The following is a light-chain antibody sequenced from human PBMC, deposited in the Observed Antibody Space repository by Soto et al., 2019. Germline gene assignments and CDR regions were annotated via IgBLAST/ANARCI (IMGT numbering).Light chain of an antibody. CDR2: DAS. Sequence: DIQMTQSPSTLSASVGDRVTITCRASQSISSWLAWYQQKPGKAPKLLIYDASSLESGVPSRFSGSGSGTEFTLTISSLQPDDWATYYYQPYNSYPYTFGQGTKLEIK. CDR3: QPYNSYPYT. V-gene: IGKV1-5*01. CDR1: QSISSW. J-gene: IGKJ2*01.